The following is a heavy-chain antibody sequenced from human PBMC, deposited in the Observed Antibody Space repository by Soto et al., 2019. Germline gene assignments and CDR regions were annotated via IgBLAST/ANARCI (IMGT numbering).Heavy chain of an antibody. V-gene: IGHV4-34*01. CDR3: ARGVRDIVLMVYAKYGMDV. CDR1: GGSFSGYY. J-gene: IGHJ6*01. D-gene: IGHD2-8*01. CDR2: INHSGST. Sequence: SETLSLTCPVYGGSFSGYYWSWIRQPPGKGPEWIGEINHSGSTNYNPSLKSRVTISVDTSKNQFSLKLSSVTAADTAVYYCARGVRDIVLMVYAKYGMDVWG.